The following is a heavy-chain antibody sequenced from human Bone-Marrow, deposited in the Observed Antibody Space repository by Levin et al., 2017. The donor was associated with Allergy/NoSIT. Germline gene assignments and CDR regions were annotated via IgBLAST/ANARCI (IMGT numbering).Heavy chain of an antibody. D-gene: IGHD3-22*01. V-gene: IGHV1-18*01. Sequence: EASVKVSCEASGYPFTHYLISWVRQAPGQGLEWMGSIAAYNGHTNYAQKLRDRVTMTIDPYASTASMELRSLTSDDTAVYYCARRADYYDTSGQYHEWLFEFWGQGTQVTVSS. CDR1: GYPFTHYL. CDR3: ARRADYYDTSGQYHEWLFEF. CDR2: IAAYNGHT. J-gene: IGHJ4*02.